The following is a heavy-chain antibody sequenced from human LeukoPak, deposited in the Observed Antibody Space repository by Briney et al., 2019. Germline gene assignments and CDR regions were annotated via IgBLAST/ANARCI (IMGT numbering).Heavy chain of an antibody. CDR3: AKGPGLNYYYYMDV. D-gene: IGHD3/OR15-3a*01. V-gene: IGHV3-23*01. CDR2: ISGSGGST. J-gene: IGHJ6*03. Sequence: GGSLRLSCAAPGFTFSSYAMSWVRQAPGRGLEWVSAISGSGGSTYYADSVKGRFTISRDNSKNTLYLQMNSLRAEDTAVYYCAKGPGLNYYYYMDVWGKGTTVTVSS. CDR1: GFTFSSYA.